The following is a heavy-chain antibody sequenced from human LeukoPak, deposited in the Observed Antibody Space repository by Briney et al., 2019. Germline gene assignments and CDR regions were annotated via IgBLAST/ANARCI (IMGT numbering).Heavy chain of an antibody. CDR3: ARASPSGYSYGYYYYMDV. V-gene: IGHV1-2*02. CDR2: INPNSGGT. J-gene: IGHJ6*03. D-gene: IGHD5-18*01. Sequence: ASAKVSCKASGYTFTGYYMHWVRQAPGQGLEWMGWINPNSGGTNYAQKFQGRVTMTRDTSISTAYMELSRLRSDDTAVYYCARASPSGYSYGYYYYMDVWGKGTTVTVSS. CDR1: GYTFTGYY.